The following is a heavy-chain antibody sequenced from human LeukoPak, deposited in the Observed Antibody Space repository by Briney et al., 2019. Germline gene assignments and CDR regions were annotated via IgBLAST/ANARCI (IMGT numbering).Heavy chain of an antibody. J-gene: IGHJ4*02. CDR2: INTSGST. Sequence: SETLSLTCTVSGGSISSGSYYWSWIRQPAGKGLEWIGRINTSGSTNYNSSLKSRVTISVDTSKNQFSLKLSSVTAADTAVYYCARGRSSSWYFLDYWGQGTLVTVSS. D-gene: IGHD6-13*01. CDR1: GGSISSGSYY. CDR3: ARGRSSSWYFLDY. V-gene: IGHV4-61*02.